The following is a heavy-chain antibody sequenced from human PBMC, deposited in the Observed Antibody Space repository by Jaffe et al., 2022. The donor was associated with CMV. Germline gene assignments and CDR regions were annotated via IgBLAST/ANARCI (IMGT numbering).Heavy chain of an antibody. CDR2: ISGSGGNT. CDR3: AKEAGYTTSYIDY. D-gene: IGHD6-6*01. CDR1: GFTFSSFA. Sequence: EVQLLESGGGLVQPGGSLRLSCAASGFTFSSFAMSWVRQAPGKGLEWVSAISGSGGNTYYADSVKGRFTVSRDRSKNTLSLQMDSLRAEDTAVYYCAKEAGYTTSYIDYWGQGTLVTVSS. J-gene: IGHJ4*02. V-gene: IGHV3-23*01.